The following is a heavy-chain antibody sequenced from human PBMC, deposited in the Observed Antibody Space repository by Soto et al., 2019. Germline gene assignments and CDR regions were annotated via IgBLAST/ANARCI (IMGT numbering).Heavy chain of an antibody. CDR1: GFTFSNYA. CDR2: ISGGGDST. D-gene: IGHD2-2*01. J-gene: IGHJ4*02. CDR3: AKRSLTPAAMKSPFDY. Sequence: SGGSLRLSCAASGFTFSNYAMSWVRQAPGKGLEWVSTISGGGDSTYYADSVKGRFTISRDNSKNTLYLQVNSLRAEDTAAYYCAKRSLTPAAMKSPFDYWGQGTLVTVSS. V-gene: IGHV3-23*01.